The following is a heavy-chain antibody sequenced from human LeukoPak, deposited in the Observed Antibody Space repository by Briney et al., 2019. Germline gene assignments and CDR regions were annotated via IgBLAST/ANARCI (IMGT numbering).Heavy chain of an antibody. CDR2: ISGSGGST. V-gene: IGHV3-23*01. CDR1: GFTFSSYA. CDR3: ARDPRNKGFDP. J-gene: IGHJ5*02. Sequence: GGSLRLSCAASGFTFSSYAMSWVRQAPGKGLEWVSAISGSGGSTYYADSVKGRFTISRDYSKNTLYLQMNSLRVEDTAVYYCARDPRNKGFDPWGQGTLVTVSS. D-gene: IGHD1/OR15-1a*01.